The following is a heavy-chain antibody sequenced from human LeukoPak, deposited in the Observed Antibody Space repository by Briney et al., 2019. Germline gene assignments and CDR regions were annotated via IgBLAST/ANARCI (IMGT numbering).Heavy chain of an antibody. D-gene: IGHD5-18*01. CDR3: ARDAEGGDTAMVPFDY. Sequence: SVKVSCKASGGTFSSYTISWVRQAPGQGLEWMGGIIPILGIANYAQKFQGRVTITADKSTSTAYMELSSLRSEDTAVYYCARDAEGGDTAMVPFDYWGQGTLVTVSS. CDR2: IIPILGIA. CDR1: GGTFSSYT. J-gene: IGHJ4*02. V-gene: IGHV1-69*10.